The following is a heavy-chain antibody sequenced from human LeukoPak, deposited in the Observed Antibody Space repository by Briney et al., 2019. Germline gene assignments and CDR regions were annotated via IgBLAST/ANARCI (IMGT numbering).Heavy chain of an antibody. Sequence: GGSLRLSCAASGFTFSSYEMNWVCQAPGKGLEWVSYISSSGSTIYYADSVKGRFTVSRDNAKNTLYLQMNSLRAEDTAVYYCARARWYSCDYWGQGTLVTVSS. CDR3: ARARWYSCDY. CDR2: ISSSGSTI. V-gene: IGHV3-48*03. J-gene: IGHJ4*02. CDR1: GFTFSSYE. D-gene: IGHD5-24*01.